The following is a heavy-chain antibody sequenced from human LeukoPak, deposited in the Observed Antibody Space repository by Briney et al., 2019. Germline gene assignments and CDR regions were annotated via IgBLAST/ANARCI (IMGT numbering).Heavy chain of an antibody. CDR3: ARQGGYDFWSGYFDY. Sequence: PSETLSLTCTVSGGSISSYYWSWIRQPPGKGLEWIGYIYYSGSTNYNPSLKSRVTISVDTSKNQFSLRLSSVTAADTAVYYCARQGGYDFWSGYFDYWGQGTLVTVSS. V-gene: IGHV4-59*08. CDR1: GGSISSYY. D-gene: IGHD3-3*01. CDR2: IYYSGST. J-gene: IGHJ4*02.